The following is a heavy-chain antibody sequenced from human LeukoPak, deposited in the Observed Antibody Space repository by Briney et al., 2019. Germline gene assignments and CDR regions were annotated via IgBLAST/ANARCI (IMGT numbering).Heavy chain of an antibody. Sequence: GGSLRLSCAASGFTISSYSMNWVRQAPGNGLEWVSYISSSGSTIYYADSVKGRFTISRDNAKNSLYLQMNNLRAEDTAVYYCAELGITMIGGVWGKGTTVTISS. D-gene: IGHD3-10*02. J-gene: IGHJ6*04. CDR2: ISSSGSTI. V-gene: IGHV3-48*04. CDR1: GFTISSYS. CDR3: AELGITMIGGV.